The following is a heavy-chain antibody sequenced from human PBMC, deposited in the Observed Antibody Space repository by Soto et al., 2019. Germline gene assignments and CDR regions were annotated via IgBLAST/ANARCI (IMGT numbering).Heavy chain of an antibody. CDR2: ISYSGST. D-gene: IGHD6-13*01. V-gene: IGHV4-61*03. CDR1: GGAVSSGKYF. Sequence: SETLSITCTVSGGAVSSGKYFWSWIRQPPGKGLEWIGHISYSGSTNYYPSRKRRVSMSLDTSKNHFSLKLRSVTAADTAVYYCARESSHSQHDDWGQGTLVTVSS. CDR3: ARESSHSQHDD. J-gene: IGHJ4*02.